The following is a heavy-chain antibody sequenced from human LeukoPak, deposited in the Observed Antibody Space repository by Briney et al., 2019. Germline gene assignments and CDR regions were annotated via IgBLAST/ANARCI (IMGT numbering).Heavy chain of an antibody. CDR2: IKQDGSEK. Sequence: GGSLRLSCAASGFTFSSYWMSWVRQAPGKGLEWVANIKQDGSEKYYVDSVKGRFTISRDNAKNSLYLQMNSLRAEDTAVYYCARDRSLYYYYGMDVWGQGTTVTVSS. V-gene: IGHV3-7*01. CDR1: GFTFSSYW. D-gene: IGHD3-10*01. J-gene: IGHJ6*02. CDR3: ARDRSLYYYYGMDV.